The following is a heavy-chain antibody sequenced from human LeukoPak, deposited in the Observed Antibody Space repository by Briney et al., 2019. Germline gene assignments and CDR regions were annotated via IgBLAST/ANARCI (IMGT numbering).Heavy chain of an antibody. CDR1: GFTFSSYA. J-gene: IGHJ4*02. CDR3: ASPVVVVATREVDY. Sequence: GGSLRLSCAASGFTFSSYAMSWVRQAPGKGLEWVSAISGSGGSTYYADSVKGRFTISRDNSKNTLYLQMDSLRAEDTAVYYCASPVVVVATREVDYWGQGTLVTVSS. D-gene: IGHD2-15*01. CDR2: ISGSGGST. V-gene: IGHV3-23*01.